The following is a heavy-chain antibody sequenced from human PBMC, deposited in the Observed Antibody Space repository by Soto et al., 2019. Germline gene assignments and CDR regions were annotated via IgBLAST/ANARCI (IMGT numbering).Heavy chain of an antibody. CDR3: ARDHRRNPRNYGLHP. Sequence: SETLSLTCTVSGGSISSGGYYWSWIRQHPGKGLEWIGYIYYSGSTYYNPSLKSRVTISVDTSRNQFSLKLSSVTAADTAVYYCARDHRRNPRNYGLHPWGQGTLVTVSS. D-gene: IGHD1-7*01. CDR2: IYYSGST. V-gene: IGHV4-31*03. CDR1: GGSISSGGYY. J-gene: IGHJ5*02.